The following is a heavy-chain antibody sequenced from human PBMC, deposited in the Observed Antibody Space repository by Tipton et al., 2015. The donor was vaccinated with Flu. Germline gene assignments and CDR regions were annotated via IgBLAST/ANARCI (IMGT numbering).Heavy chain of an antibody. V-gene: IGHV4-61*02. CDR2: IHVSENT. Sequence: TLSLTCSVSGASISSRSFCWSWIRQSAGKGLEWIGRIHVSENTDFNPSLKSRVAMSLDTSKNQFSLKMRSVTAADTAMYYCARVDRGVNDYWGQGALVTVSS. CDR1: GASISSRSFC. CDR3: ARVDRGVNDY. J-gene: IGHJ4*02. D-gene: IGHD3-10*01.